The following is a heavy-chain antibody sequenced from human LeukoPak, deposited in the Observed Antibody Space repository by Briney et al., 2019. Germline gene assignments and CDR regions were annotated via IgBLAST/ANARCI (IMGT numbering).Heavy chain of an antibody. D-gene: IGHD1-14*01. V-gene: IGHV4-38-2*02. CDR2: VFHSGST. J-gene: IGHJ4*02. CDR3: ARDRNLYTSILTFDY. CDR1: GQSMSRGYF. Sequence: SETLSLTCTVSGQSMSRGYFWGWIRQPPGKGLEWIGSVFHSGSTHYNPSLKSRVTISVDTSKNQFSLKVNSVTAADTAVYYCARDRNLYTSILTFDYWGQGTLVTVSS.